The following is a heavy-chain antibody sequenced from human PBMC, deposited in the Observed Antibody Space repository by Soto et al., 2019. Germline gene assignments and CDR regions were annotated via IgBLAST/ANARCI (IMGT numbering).Heavy chain of an antibody. V-gene: IGHV5-51*01. J-gene: IGHJ4*02. CDR1: GYVIKNYW. CDR2: IFPDDSDT. CDR3: FRGGVTSRTFDY. D-gene: IGHD3-16*01. Sequence: GESLKISCKASGYVIKNYWIGWVRQMPGQGLEWMGIIFPDDSDTRYSPSFQGHVTISVDKSISTAYVQWSSLKASDSAIYYCFRGGVTSRTFDYWGQGTLVTVSS.